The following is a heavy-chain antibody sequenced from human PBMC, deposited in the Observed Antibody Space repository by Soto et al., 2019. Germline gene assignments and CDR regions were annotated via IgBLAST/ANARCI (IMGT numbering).Heavy chain of an antibody. Sequence: SRTCTVSGGCLGSYYRSWIRQPPGKGRAWIGDVFDSGRTNYNAALKSRVSISLDTSNNQFSLKLSSVTAADTAVYYCARDGDGRMTTNPYYYNGMDVWGPGTTVTVSS. CDR1: GGCLGSYY. CDR3: ARDGDGRMTTNPYYYNGMDV. D-gene: IGHD4-4*01. J-gene: IGHJ6*02. CDR2: VFDSGRT. V-gene: IGHV4-59*01.